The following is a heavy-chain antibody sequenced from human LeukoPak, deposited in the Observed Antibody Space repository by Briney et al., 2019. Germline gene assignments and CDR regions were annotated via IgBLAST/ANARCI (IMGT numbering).Heavy chain of an antibody. CDR2: IYHNGNT. J-gene: IGHJ4*02. Sequence: PSETLSLTCTVSGYSISSGYYWDWIRQPLGKGLEWIRSIYHNGNTYYNPSLKSRVTISVDTSKNQFSMKLSYVNAADTAVYYCARDRKQWLVVYCFDYWGQGTLVTVSS. V-gene: IGHV4-38-2*02. D-gene: IGHD6-19*01. CDR1: GYSISSGYY. CDR3: ARDRKQWLVVYCFDY.